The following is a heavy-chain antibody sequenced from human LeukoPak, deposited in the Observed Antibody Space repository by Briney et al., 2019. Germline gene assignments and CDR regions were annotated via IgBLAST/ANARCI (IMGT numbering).Heavy chain of an antibody. CDR3: ARGPGYCSGGSCPYYFDY. CDR1: GGSISSGGYS. Sequence: SETLSLTCAVSGGSISSGGYSWSWIRQPPGKGLEWIVYIYHSGSTYYNPSLKSRVTISVDRSKNQFSLKLSSVTAADTAVYYCARGPGYCSGGSCPYYFDYWGQGTLVTVSS. J-gene: IGHJ4*02. CDR2: IYHSGST. D-gene: IGHD2-15*01. V-gene: IGHV4-30-2*01.